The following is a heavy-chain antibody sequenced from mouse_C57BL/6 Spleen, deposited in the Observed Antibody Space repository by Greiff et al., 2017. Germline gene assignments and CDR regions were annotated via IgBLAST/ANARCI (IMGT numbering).Heavy chain of an antibody. Sequence: QVQLQQPGAELVKPGASVKLSCKASGYTFTSYWMQWVKQRPGQGLEWIGENDPSDSYTNYNQKFKGKATLTVDTSSSTAYMQLSSLTSEDSAVYYCARWGDTSYGSAFYWDFGVWGTGTTVTVSS. CDR1: GYTFTSYW. D-gene: IGHD1-1*01. CDR3: ARWGDTSYGSAFYWDFGV. CDR2: NDPSDSYT. J-gene: IGHJ1*03. V-gene: IGHV1-50*01.